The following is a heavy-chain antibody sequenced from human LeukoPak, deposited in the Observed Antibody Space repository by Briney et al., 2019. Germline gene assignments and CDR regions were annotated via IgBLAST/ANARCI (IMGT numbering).Heavy chain of an antibody. D-gene: IGHD6-19*01. CDR1: GFTFTDFY. V-gene: IGHV3-11*01. J-gene: IGHJ4*02. Sequence: PGGSLRLSCAASGFTFTDFYMSWIRQAPGKGLEWVSYISSSGTTIYYADSVMGRFTISRDNAKNSLYLQMNSLRVEDTAIYYCVKNDGWFHLAQWGQGTLVTVSS. CDR2: ISSSGTTI. CDR3: VKNDGWFHLAQ.